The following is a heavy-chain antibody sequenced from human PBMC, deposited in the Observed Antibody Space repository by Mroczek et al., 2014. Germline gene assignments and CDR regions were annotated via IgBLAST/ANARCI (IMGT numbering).Heavy chain of an antibody. Sequence: QVQLQESGAGLLKPSETLSLTCAVYGGSFSGYYWSWIRQPPGKGLEWIGEINHSGSTNYNPSLKSRVTISVDTSKNQFSLKLSSVTAADTAVYYCARLPGYSSGWYPDYWGQGTLVTVSS. CDR3: ARLPGYSSGWYPDY. CDR2: INHSGST. V-gene: IGHV4-34*01. CDR1: GGSFSGYY. J-gene: IGHJ4*02. D-gene: IGHD6-19*01.